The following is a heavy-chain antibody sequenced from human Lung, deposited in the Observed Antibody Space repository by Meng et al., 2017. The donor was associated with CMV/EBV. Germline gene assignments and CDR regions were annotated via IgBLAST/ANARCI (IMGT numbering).Heavy chain of an antibody. CDR3: ARTLPPARGHRLDY. CDR2: IYPGDSDT. CDR1: GYSFTSYW. D-gene: IGHD1-14*01. Sequence: EXXKISXKGSGYSFTSYWIGWVRQMPGKGLEWMGIIYPGDSDTRYSPSLKSRVTISLDTSKNQFSLKLNSVAAADTAVFYCARTLPPARGHRLDYWGQGTXVPVSS. V-gene: IGHV5-51*01. J-gene: IGHJ4*02.